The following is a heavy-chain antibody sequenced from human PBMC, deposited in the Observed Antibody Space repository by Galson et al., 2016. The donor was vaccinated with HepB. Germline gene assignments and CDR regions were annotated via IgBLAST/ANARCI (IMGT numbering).Heavy chain of an antibody. CDR2: VYYRGTT. CDR3: ARDLLRGSGETSWFDP. D-gene: IGHD3-10*01. Sequence: SETLSLTCTVSGGSISTYYWSWIRQPPGKGLEWIGYVYYRGTTNYNPSLKSRVNISVDTSKKQFSLNLSSVTAADTAVYYCARDLLRGSGETSWFDPWGQGTLVTVSS. J-gene: IGHJ5*02. CDR1: GGSISTYY. V-gene: IGHV4-59*01.